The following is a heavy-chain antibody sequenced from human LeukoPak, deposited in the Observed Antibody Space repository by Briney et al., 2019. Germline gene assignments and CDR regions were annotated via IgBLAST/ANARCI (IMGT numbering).Heavy chain of an antibody. Sequence: GGSLRLSCAASKFAFSSYAMNWVRQAPGKGLEWVSAISGGGGNTYYADSVKGRFTISRDNSKNTLYLQMNSLRAEDTAVYYCGKNRYSGSLSPFDIWGQGTMVTVSS. J-gene: IGHJ3*02. CDR3: GKNRYSGSLSPFDI. CDR1: KFAFSSYA. D-gene: IGHD1-26*01. V-gene: IGHV3-23*01. CDR2: ISGGGGNT.